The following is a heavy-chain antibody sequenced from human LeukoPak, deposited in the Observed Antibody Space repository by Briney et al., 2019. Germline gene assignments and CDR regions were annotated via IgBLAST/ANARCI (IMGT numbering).Heavy chain of an antibody. CDR1: GGTFSSYA. CDR3: APLTLYDSSGYRPIT. V-gene: IGHV1-69*13. J-gene: IGHJ5*02. Sequence: ASVKVSCKASGGTFSSYAISWVRQAPGQGLEWMGGIIPIFGTANYAQKFQGRVTVTADESTSTAYMELSSLRSEDTAVYYCAPLTLYDSSGYRPITWGQGTLVTVSS. CDR2: IIPIFGTA. D-gene: IGHD3-22*01.